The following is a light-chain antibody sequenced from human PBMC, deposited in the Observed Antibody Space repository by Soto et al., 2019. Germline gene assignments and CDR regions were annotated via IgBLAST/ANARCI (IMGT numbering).Light chain of an antibody. CDR1: QRLVSSSYNY. J-gene: IGKJ1*01. CDR3: MQDLEVQWT. CDR2: LTS. Sequence: EIVMTQSPLSLSVTPGEPASISCRSSQRLVSSSYNYLDWYVQKPGQSPPLLIYLTSRRASGVPDRFSGSGTGTNFTLQISRVEAEDVGVDYCMQDLEVQWTFGQGTKVEIK. V-gene: IGKV2-28*01.